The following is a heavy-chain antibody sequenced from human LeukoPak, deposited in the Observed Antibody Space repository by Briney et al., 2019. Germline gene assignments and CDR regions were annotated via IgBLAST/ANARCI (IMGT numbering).Heavy chain of an antibody. CDR3: ATHHRTVPFLEWLPDYFDY. Sequence: GGSLRLSCAASGFTFSSYAMSWVRQAPGKGLEWVSAISGSGGSTYNADSVKGRFTISRDNSKNTLYLQMNSLRAEDTAVYYCATHHRTVPFLEWLPDYFDYWGQGTLVTVSS. CDR1: GFTFSSYA. V-gene: IGHV3-23*01. CDR2: ISGSGGST. J-gene: IGHJ4*02. D-gene: IGHD3-3*01.